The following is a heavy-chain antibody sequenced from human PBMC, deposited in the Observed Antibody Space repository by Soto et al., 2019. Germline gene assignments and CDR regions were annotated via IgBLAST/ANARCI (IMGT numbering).Heavy chain of an antibody. J-gene: IGHJ4*02. CDR2: IYNNGRT. Sequence: KTSETLSLTCTVSGDSMTSDNFYWTWIRQLPGKGLEWIGYIYNNGRTYYNPSLKSRLSISVDTSKSHFSLSLTSVTAADTALYYCVRGGYNHGHETLDYWGQGTQVTVSS. D-gene: IGHD5-18*01. CDR1: GDSMTSDNFY. V-gene: IGHV4-31*02. CDR3: VRGGYNHGHETLDY.